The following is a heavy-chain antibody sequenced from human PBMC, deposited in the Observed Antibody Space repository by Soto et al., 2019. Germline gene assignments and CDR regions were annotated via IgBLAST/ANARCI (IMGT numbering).Heavy chain of an antibody. D-gene: IGHD3-10*01. V-gene: IGHV3-23*01. CDR1: GFTFSTCA. Sequence: PGGSLRLSCVASGFTFSTCAMNWVRQAPGKGLEWVSSISGNAGTTYYADSVKGRFTIFRDISKNTLYLQMNSLRAEDAAVYYCAKGRDSGNYYSDNWGQGTLVTVSS. CDR3: AKGRDSGNYYSDN. J-gene: IGHJ4*02. CDR2: ISGNAGTT.